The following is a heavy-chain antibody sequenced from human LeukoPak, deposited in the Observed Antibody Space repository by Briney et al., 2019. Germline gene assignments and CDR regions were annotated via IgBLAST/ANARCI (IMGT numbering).Heavy chain of an antibody. V-gene: IGHV3-23*01. CDR1: GFTFSDYA. Sequence: GGSLRLSCVVSGFTFSDYAMSWVRQAPGKGLDWVSVISGSGASTYYADSVRGRFTISRDNSKNTLYLQMNSLRAEDTALCYCAKGPDLWFGETWGQGTLVTVSS. CDR2: ISGSGAST. D-gene: IGHD3-10*01. CDR3: AKGPDLWFGET. J-gene: IGHJ4*02.